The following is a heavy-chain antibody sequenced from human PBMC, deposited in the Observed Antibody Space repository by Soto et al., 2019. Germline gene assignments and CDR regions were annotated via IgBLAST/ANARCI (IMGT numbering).Heavy chain of an antibody. CDR1: GGAISGYY. CDR3: ARGQRFSDSFDP. V-gene: IGHV4-4*07. J-gene: IGHJ5*02. D-gene: IGHD3-3*01. Sequence: PSETLSLTCTVSGGAISGYYWTWIRQSAGKGLEWIGRIYSSGDTKYNPSLQSRVTMSLDTSKNQFSLRLTSVTAADTAVYYCARGQRFSDSFDPWGQGTLVTVSS. CDR2: IYSSGDT.